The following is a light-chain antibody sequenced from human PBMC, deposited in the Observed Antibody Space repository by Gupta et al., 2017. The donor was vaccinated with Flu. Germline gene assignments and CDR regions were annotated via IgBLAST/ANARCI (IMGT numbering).Light chain of an antibody. J-gene: IGKJ2*01. CDR1: QSLLHRNGYND. CDR3: MQALQTPYN. Sequence: DIAMTQSPLSLPVTPGEPVSITCRSSQSLLHRNGYNDLDWYLQKPGQSPQLLIYWGSNRSSGVPDRFSGSGSGTDFTLKISSVEAEDVGVYYCMQALQTPYNFGQGTKLEIK. V-gene: IGKV2-28*01. CDR2: WGS.